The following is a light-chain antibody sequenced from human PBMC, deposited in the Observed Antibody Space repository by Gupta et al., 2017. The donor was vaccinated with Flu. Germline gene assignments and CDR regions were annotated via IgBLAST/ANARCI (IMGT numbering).Light chain of an antibody. Sequence: GALLLLPREGIATPCSSGKNVVRNYLVWYQQKAGHAPRLLMYGTSNRAPGIPDRFSGSGSGTDFTLTIDRLESDDFAVYYCHHYENSPCPFGQGTKLEI. CDR3: HHYENSPCP. J-gene: IGKJ2*02. CDR1: KNVVRNY. CDR2: GTS. V-gene: IGKV3-20*01.